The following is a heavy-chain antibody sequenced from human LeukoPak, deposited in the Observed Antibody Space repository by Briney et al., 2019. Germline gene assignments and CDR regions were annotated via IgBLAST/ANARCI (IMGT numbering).Heavy chain of an antibody. CDR3: ARDFLRGAPDYLDL. CDR1: GSPLGSYP. V-gene: IGHV3-30*04. Sequence: GGSRKLSGTAPGSPLGSYPMTWFRKAPGRGLEWGAVIGYDGVDKFYTDSVKGRFTISRDDSKSTLYLQMDSLRVEDTAVYYCARDFLRGAPDYLDLWGQGTLVTDSS. J-gene: IGHJ4*02. CDR2: IGYDGVDK. D-gene: IGHD3-10*01.